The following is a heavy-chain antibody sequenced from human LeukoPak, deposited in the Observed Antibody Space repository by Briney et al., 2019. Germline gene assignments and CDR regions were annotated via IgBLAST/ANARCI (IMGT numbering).Heavy chain of an antibody. CDR1: GFTFSSYG. V-gene: IGHV3-33*08. Sequence: PGGSLRLSCAASGFTFSSYGMHWVRQAPGKGLEWVAVIWYDGSNKYYADSVKGRFTISRDNSKNTLYLQMNSLRAEDTAVYYCARGDSSGWYEFDYWGQGTLVTVSS. CDR2: IWYDGSNK. CDR3: ARGDSSGWYEFDY. D-gene: IGHD6-19*01. J-gene: IGHJ4*02.